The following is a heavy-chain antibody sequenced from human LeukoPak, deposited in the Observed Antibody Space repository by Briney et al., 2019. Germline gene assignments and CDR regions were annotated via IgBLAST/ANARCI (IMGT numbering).Heavy chain of an antibody. CDR1: GGSISSYY. CDR3: ARDRGYSDYLNYFDY. V-gene: IGHV4-59*01. Sequence: SETLSLTCTVSGGSISSYYWSWIRQPPGKGLEWIGYIYYSGSTNSNPSLKSRVTISVDTSKNQFSLNLSSVTAADTAVYYCARDRGYSDYLNYFDYWGQGTLVTVSS. J-gene: IGHJ4*02. CDR2: IYYSGST. D-gene: IGHD4-11*01.